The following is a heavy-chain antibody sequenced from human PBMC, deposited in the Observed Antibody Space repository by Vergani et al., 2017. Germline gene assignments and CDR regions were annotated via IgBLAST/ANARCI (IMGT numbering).Heavy chain of an antibody. CDR3: ASRDITIFGVVIIRGYYYYGMDV. Sequence: QVQLVQSGAEVKKPGASVKVSCRASGYSFSSYDISWVRQATGQGLEWMGWMNPNSGTTGYAQKFQGRVTMTRNTSINTAYMELSRLSFEDAAVYYCASRDITIFGVVIIRGYYYYGMDVWGQGTTVTVSS. CDR1: GYSFSSYD. V-gene: IGHV1-8*01. D-gene: IGHD3-3*01. J-gene: IGHJ6*02. CDR2: MNPNSGTT.